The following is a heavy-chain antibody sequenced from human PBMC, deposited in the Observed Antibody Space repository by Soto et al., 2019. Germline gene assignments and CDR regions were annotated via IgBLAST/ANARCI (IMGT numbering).Heavy chain of an antibody. D-gene: IGHD2-2*03. Sequence: GASVKVSCKASGYTVTSYGISSVPQSPRQGLACIGWISAYKGNTNYAQKLQGRVTMTTDTSTSTAYMELRSLRSDDTAVYYCARDLVIVFVPAAMPPDHYYGMEVWGQVTTVSVSS. CDR3: ARDLVIVFVPAAMPPDHYYGMEV. CDR1: GYTVTSYG. J-gene: IGHJ6*02. V-gene: IGHV1-18*01. CDR2: ISAYKGNT.